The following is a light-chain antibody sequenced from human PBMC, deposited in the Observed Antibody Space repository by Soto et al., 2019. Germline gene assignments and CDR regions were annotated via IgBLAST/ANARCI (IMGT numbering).Light chain of an antibody. V-gene: IGLV4-69*01. Sequence: QPVLTQSPSASASLGASVKLTCTLSSGHNRYDIAWHQQQPEKGPRYLMKLNSDGSHNKGDGIPDRFSGSSSGAERYLAISSLQSEDEADYYCQTWDTGIQIFGGGTQLTVL. CDR3: QTWDTGIQI. CDR1: SGHNRYD. J-gene: IGLJ2*01. CDR2: LNSDGSH.